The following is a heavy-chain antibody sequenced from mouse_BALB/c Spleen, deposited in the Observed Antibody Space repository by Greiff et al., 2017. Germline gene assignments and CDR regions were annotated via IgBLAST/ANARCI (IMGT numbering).Heavy chain of an antibody. J-gene: IGHJ4*01. CDR3: AKIVRDYYAMDY. V-gene: IGHV2-5-1*01. Sequence: QVQLKESGPSLVQPSQSLSITCTVSGFSLTSYGVHWVRQSPGKGLEWLGVIWRGGSTDYNAAFMSRLSITKDNSKSQVFFKMNSLQADDTAIYYCAKIVRDYYAMDYWGQGTSVTVSS. D-gene: IGHD2-14*01. CDR2: IWRGGST. CDR1: GFSLTSYG.